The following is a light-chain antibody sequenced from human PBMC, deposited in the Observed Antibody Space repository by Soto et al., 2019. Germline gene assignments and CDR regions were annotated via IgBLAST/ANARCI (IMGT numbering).Light chain of an antibody. CDR3: QQYNNWPFT. CDR1: QSISSN. J-gene: IGKJ3*01. Sequence: ESVITQSPSTLSVSQGERATLSCRASQSISSNLAWYQQKPGQAPRLLIYGASTRATGIPARFSGSGSGTEFTLTISSLQSEDFAVYYCQQYNNWPFTFGPGTKVDI. V-gene: IGKV3-15*01. CDR2: GAS.